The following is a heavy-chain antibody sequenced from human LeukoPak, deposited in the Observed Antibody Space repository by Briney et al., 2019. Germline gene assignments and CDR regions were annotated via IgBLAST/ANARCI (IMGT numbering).Heavy chain of an antibody. V-gene: IGHV3-23*01. CDR2: ISGSGGST. CDR3: AKDLQFQYFDWLSITIDY. J-gene: IGHJ4*02. CDR1: VFTFSSYA. Sequence: GGSLRLSCGASVFTFSSYAMSGVRQAPGKGLEWVSAISGSGGSTYYADSVKGRFTISRDNSKNTLYLQMNSLRNEHTAVYYCAKDLQFQYFDWLSITIDYWGQGTLVTVSS. D-gene: IGHD3-9*01.